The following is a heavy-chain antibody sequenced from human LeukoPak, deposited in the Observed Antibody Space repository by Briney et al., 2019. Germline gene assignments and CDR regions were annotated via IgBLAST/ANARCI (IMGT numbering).Heavy chain of an antibody. CDR2: IYPGDSDT. D-gene: IGHD2-2*01. CDR1: GYSFSSYW. J-gene: IGHJ4*02. CDR3: AKIDRQYCSRSSCYALDY. Sequence: GESLKISCKCSGYSFSSYWIGWVRQMPGKGLEWMGIIYPGDSDTRYSPSFQGQVAISVDKSISTAYLQWSSLKASDTAIYYCAKIDRQYCSRSSCYALDYWGQGTQVTVSS. V-gene: IGHV5-51*01.